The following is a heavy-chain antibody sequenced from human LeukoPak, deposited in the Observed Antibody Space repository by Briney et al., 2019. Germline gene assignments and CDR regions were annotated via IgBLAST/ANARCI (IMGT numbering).Heavy chain of an antibody. CDR3: ARDRYSYGYAGLGY. J-gene: IGHJ4*02. Sequence: GGSLRLSCAASGFTFNSYGMHWVRQAPGKGLEWVALISYDGREKYYADSVKGRFTISRDKSKNTLYLQMNSLRAEDTAVYYCARDRYSYGYAGLGYWGQGTLVTVSS. V-gene: IGHV3-30*03. D-gene: IGHD5-18*01. CDR2: ISYDGREK. CDR1: GFTFNSYG.